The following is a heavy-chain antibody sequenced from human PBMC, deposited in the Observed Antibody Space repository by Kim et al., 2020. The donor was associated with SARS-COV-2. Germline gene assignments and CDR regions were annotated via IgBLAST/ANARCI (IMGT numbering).Heavy chain of an antibody. CDR1: GFTFSSYA. D-gene: IGHD3-10*01. CDR3: AKDKGVTMVRGVTPPYFDY. CDR2: ISGSGGST. J-gene: IGHJ4*02. V-gene: IGHV3-23*01. Sequence: GGSLRLSCAASGFTFSSYAMSWVRQAPGKGLEWVSAISGSGGSTYYADSVKGRFTISRDNSKNTLYLQMNSLRAEDTAVYYCAKDKGVTMVRGVTPPYFDYWGQGTLVTVSS.